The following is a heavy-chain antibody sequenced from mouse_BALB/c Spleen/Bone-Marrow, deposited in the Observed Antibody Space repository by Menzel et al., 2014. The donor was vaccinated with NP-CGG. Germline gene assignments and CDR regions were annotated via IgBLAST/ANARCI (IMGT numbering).Heavy chain of an antibody. V-gene: IGHV5-6-3*01. CDR2: INSNGGST. Sequence: EVKLVESGGGLVQPGGSLKLSCAASGPTFSNYGMSWVRQTPDKRLELVATINSNGGSTYYPDSVKGRFTISRDTAKNTLYLQMSSLKSEETAMYYCVRGNYGNYVDYFDFWGQGTTLTVSS. J-gene: IGHJ2*01. CDR1: GPTFSNYG. CDR3: VRGNYGNYVDYFDF. D-gene: IGHD2-1*01.